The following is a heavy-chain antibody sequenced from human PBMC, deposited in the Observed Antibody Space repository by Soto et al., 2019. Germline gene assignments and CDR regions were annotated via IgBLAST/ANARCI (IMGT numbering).Heavy chain of an antibody. Sequence: ASVKVSCKASGYTFPSYYMHWVRQAPGQGLEWMGIINPSGGSTSYAQKFQGRVTMTRDTSTSTVYMELSSLRSEDTAVYYCARDPNIIAAADYPYYFDYWGQGTLVTVSS. J-gene: IGHJ4*02. CDR3: ARDPNIIAAADYPYYFDY. D-gene: IGHD6-13*01. V-gene: IGHV1-46*01. CDR1: GYTFPSYY. CDR2: INPSGGST.